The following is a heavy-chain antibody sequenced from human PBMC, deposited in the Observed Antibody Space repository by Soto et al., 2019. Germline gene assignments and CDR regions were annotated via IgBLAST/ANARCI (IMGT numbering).Heavy chain of an antibody. CDR1: GVTFSRYA. Sequence: QVQFVQSGGGVVQPGKPLRLSCAASGVTFSRYAMHWVRQAPGERLEWVAVVFFDGNYKNYGDSVKGRFTVSRDNSKNTTYLQMNGLRPEDTGVYYCTKGGTVPFDYWGQGSLVIVSS. CDR3: TKGGTVPFDY. CDR2: VFFDGNYK. V-gene: IGHV3-30*18. J-gene: IGHJ4*02. D-gene: IGHD3-16*01.